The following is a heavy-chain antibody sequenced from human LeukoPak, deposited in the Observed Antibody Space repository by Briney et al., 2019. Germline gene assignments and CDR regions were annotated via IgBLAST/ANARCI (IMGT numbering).Heavy chain of an antibody. CDR2: IWYDGSNK. CDR3: ARDGTVTAGPFGP. CDR1: GFTFSSYG. Sequence: GGSLRLSCAASGFTFSSYGMHWVRQAPGKGLEWVAFIWYDGSNKYYADSVKGRFTISRDNSKSTLYLQMNSLRVEDTAVYYCARDGTVTAGPFGPWGQGTLVTVSS. J-gene: IGHJ5*02. V-gene: IGHV3-33*01. D-gene: IGHD4-11*01.